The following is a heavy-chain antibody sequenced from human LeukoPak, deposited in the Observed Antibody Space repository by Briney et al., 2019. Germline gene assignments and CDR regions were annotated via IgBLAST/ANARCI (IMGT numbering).Heavy chain of an antibody. CDR1: GYTFTSYY. V-gene: IGHV1-46*01. J-gene: IGHJ4*02. CDR3: AREPLVSTMMVVVITTEGGFDY. CDR2: INPSGGST. D-gene: IGHD3-22*01. Sequence: ASVKVSCKASGYTFTSYYMHWVRQAPGQGLEWMGIINPSGGSTSYAQKFQGRVTMTRHTSTSTVYMELSSLRSEDKAVYYCAREPLVSTMMVVVITTEGGFDYWGQGTLVTVSS.